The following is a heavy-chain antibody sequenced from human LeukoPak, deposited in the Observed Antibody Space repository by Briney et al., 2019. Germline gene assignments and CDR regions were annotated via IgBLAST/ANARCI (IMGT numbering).Heavy chain of an antibody. J-gene: IGHJ6*03. Sequence: HPGGSLRLSCAASGFTFSSYVMHWVRQAPGKGLEWVAIISYDGSNEYYADSVKGRFAISRDNSKNTLYVQMNSLRAEDTAVYYCAKDVGTVEGGSSDMDVWGKGTTVTVSS. CDR2: ISYDGSNE. CDR3: AKDVGTVEGGSSDMDV. D-gene: IGHD1-26*01. CDR1: GFTFSSYV. V-gene: IGHV3-30*09.